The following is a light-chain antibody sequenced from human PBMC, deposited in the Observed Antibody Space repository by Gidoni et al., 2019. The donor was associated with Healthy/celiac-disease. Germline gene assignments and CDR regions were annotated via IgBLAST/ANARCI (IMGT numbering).Light chain of an antibody. J-gene: IGKJ2*01. Sequence: DIQMTQSPSTLSASVGDRVTITCRASQSSSSWLAWYQPNPGKAPKLLLYKASSLESGVPSRFSGSGSGTEFTLTISSLQPDDFATYYCQQYNSCPYTFXQXTKLEIK. CDR1: QSSSSW. CDR2: KAS. V-gene: IGKV1-5*03. CDR3: QQYNSCPYT.